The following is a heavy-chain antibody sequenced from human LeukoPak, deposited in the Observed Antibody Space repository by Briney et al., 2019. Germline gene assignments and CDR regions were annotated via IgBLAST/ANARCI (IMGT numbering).Heavy chain of an antibody. CDR1: GFPFSSYA. V-gene: IGHV3-64D*09. CDR2: ISDSGGST. D-gene: IGHD2-15*01. Sequence: GGSLRLSCSASGFPFSSYAMHWVRQAPGKGLEYVSAISDSGGSTYYADSVKGRFTISRDNSKNPLFLQMSSLRAEDPAVYFCVRGYSFGPYGMDVWGQGTTVTVSS. CDR3: VRGYSFGPYGMDV. J-gene: IGHJ6*02.